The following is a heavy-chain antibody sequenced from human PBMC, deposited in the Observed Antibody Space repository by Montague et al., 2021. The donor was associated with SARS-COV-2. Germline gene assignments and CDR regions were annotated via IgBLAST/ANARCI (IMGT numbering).Heavy chain of an antibody. J-gene: IGHJ4*02. CDR2: IYYSGST. CDR3: ARDRGGGLGGVITAYYSDY. CDR1: GGSVSSGSYY. V-gene: IGHV4-61*01. D-gene: IGHD3-16*01. Sequence: SETLSLTCTVSGGSVSSGSYYWSWIRQPPGKGLEWIGYIYYSGSTNYNPSLKSRVTISVDTSKNQFSLKLSSVTAADTAVYYCARDRGGGLGGVITAYYSDYWGQGTLVTVSS.